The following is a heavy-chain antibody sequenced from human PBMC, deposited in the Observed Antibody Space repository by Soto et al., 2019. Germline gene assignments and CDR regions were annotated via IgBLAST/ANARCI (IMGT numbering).Heavy chain of an antibody. CDR1: GGSISSSSYY. CDR3: ARLPAASYYYYYMDV. V-gene: IGHV4-39*01. CDR2: IYYSGST. J-gene: IGHJ6*03. Sequence: SETLSLTCTVSGGSISSSSYYWGWIRQPPGKGLEWIGSIYYSGSTYYNPSLKSRVTISVDTSKNQFSLKLSSVTAADTAVYYCARLPAASYYYYYMDVWGKGTTVTVSS. D-gene: IGHD2-2*01.